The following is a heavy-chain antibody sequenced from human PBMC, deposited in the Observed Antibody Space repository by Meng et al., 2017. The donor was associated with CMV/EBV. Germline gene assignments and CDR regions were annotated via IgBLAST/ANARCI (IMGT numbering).Heavy chain of an antibody. CDR2: INHSGST. CDR3: ARGGGYCSITSCYNWFDP. Sequence: SETLSLTCAVYGGSFSGYYWSWIRQPPGKGLEWTGEINHSGSTNYNPSLKSRVTISVDTSKNQFSLKLSSVTAADTAVYYCARGGGYCSITSCYNWFDPWGQGTLVTVSS. J-gene: IGHJ5*02. D-gene: IGHD2-2*01. V-gene: IGHV4-34*01. CDR1: GGSFSGYY.